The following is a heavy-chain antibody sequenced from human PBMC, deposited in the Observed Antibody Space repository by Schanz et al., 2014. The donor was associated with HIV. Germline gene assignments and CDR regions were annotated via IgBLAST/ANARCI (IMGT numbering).Heavy chain of an antibody. Sequence: EVQLVESGGGLVQPGRSLRLSCAASGFPFSSYAMNWVRQAPGKGLEWVSSISGSSTYIYYADLVKGRFTISRDNAKNTLYLQMNSLRVEDTAVYYCAKGRGTYSSGYYDPPVYWGQGTLVTVSS. CDR3: AKGRGTYSSGYYDPPVY. J-gene: IGHJ4*02. CDR1: GFPFSSYA. CDR2: ISGSSTYI. D-gene: IGHD3-22*01. V-gene: IGHV3-21*04.